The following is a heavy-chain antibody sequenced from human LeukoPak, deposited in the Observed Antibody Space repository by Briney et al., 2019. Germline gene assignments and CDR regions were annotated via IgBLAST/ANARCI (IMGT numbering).Heavy chain of an antibody. CDR3: ARTEGVYYYGSGIPRYMDV. Sequence: GGSLRLSCAASGFTFSSYAMSWVRQAPGKGLEWVSAISGSGGSTYYADSVKGRFTISRDNSKNTLYLQMNSLRAEDTAVYYCARTEGVYYYGSGIPRYMDVWGKGTTVTVSS. CDR2: ISGSGGST. J-gene: IGHJ6*03. CDR1: GFTFSSYA. V-gene: IGHV3-23*01. D-gene: IGHD3-10*01.